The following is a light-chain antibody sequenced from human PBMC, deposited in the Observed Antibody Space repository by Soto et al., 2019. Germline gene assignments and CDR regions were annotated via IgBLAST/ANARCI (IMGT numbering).Light chain of an antibody. CDR3: QQGHNWPLT. CDR2: SAS. CDR1: QSISTE. J-gene: IGKJ2*01. Sequence: EIVMTQSPATLSVSPGERATLSCRASQSISTELAWYQQKPCQPPRLLIYSASTRATGVPARFTGSGSGSEFTLIISGLQSEDFAVYYCQQGHNWPLTFGQGTRLEI. V-gene: IGKV3-15*01.